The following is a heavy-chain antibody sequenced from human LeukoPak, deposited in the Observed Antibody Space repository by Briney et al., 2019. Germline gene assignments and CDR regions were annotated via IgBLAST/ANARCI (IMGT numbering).Heavy chain of an antibody. CDR3: ARDVGGSLDY. CDR1: GFTFSTYG. D-gene: IGHD1-26*01. V-gene: IGHV3-7*01. J-gene: IGHJ4*02. Sequence: GGSLRLSCAASGFTFSTYGMAWVRQAPGKGLEWVANIKGDESARHQADSVKGRFTISRDNAQNSVYLQMSTLRGEDTAVYYCARDVGGSLDYWGQGTLVTVSS. CDR2: IKGDESAR.